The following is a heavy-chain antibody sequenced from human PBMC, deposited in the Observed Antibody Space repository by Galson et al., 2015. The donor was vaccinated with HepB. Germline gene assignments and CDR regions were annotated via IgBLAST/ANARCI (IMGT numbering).Heavy chain of an antibody. J-gene: IGHJ5*02. D-gene: IGHD1-14*01. CDR2: INHSGGT. CDR1: GGSFNAYS. V-gene: IGHV4-34*01. CDR3: SRGDSTGAFWS. Sequence: LSLTCAVYGGSFNAYSCTWIRQPPGKGLEWIGEINHSGGTSYNPSLKSRVTISVDTSKNQFSLKLTSVTAADTAVYYCSRGDSTGAFWSWGQGTLVTVSS.